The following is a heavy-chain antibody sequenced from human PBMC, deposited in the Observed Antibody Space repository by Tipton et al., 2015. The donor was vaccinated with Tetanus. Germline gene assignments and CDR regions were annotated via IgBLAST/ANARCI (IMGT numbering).Heavy chain of an antibody. J-gene: IGHJ4*02. CDR2: LSYSGSA. D-gene: IGHD6-13*01. CDR1: GASVFRSIYF. V-gene: IGHV4-61*01. Sequence: TLSLTCTVSGASVFRSIYFWSWIRQAPGKGLEWIGHLSYSGSANYNPSLKSRATISVDESKNELSLTVRSVTAAGTAVYFCTRVSYGGSREGYWGQGTLVPVSA. CDR3: TRVSYGGSREGY.